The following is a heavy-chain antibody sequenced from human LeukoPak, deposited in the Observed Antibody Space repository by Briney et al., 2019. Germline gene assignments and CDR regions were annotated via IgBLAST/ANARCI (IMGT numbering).Heavy chain of an antibody. D-gene: IGHD4-17*01. CDR3: ARDLRHGAYPYFYDYGMDV. CDR1: VFTFINYA. Sequence: PLGCLRLSCAASVFTFINYAMHCVRQAPGEGLEWVAVLSYDGSSKYYADSVKGRFTFSRDNSQNTLYLQMNSLRAEDRAVYYCARDLRHGAYPYFYDYGMDVWGQGTTVTVSS. J-gene: IGHJ6*02. V-gene: IGHV3-30-3*01. CDR2: LSYDGSSK.